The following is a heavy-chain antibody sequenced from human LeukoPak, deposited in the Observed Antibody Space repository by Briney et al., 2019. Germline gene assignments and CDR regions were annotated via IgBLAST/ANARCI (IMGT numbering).Heavy chain of an antibody. V-gene: IGHV3-30*03. J-gene: IGHJ4*01. CDR2: ISYHGSNI. CDR3: ARKNEQRVTDF. Sequence: TGGSLRLSCAASGFTFTCCGMHWVRQAPGKGLEWLAVISYHGSNIYYADSVKGRFTISRDNSKNTTFLQMNSLRPEDTALYYCARKNEQRVTDFWGQGALVTVSA. CDR1: GFTFTCCG. D-gene: IGHD1-1*01.